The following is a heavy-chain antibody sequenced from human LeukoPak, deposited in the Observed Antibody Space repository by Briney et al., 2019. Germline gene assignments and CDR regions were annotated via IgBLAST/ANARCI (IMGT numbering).Heavy chain of an antibody. CDR2: IYYSGST. V-gene: IGHV4-59*01. Sequence: SETPSLTCTVSGGSISSYYWSWIRQPPGKGLEWVGYIYYSGSTNYNPSLKSRVTISVDTSKNQFSLKLSSVTAADTAVYYCARAAAGYLDPWGQGTLVTVSS. CDR1: GGSISSYY. CDR3: ARAAAGYLDP. D-gene: IGHD6-13*01. J-gene: IGHJ5*02.